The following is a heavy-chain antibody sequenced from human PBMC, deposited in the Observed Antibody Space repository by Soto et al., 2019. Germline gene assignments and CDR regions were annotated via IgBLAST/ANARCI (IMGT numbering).Heavy chain of an antibody. V-gene: IGHV3-72*01. CDR1: GFTLSDHY. J-gene: IGHJ4*02. CDR3: VRATYFSDSSGYTRCLDY. Sequence: PGGSLRLSCAVSGFTLSDHYIDWVRQAPGKGLEWVGRSRDKPQGYSTAYAASVKGRFTTSRDESKTSAYLQMYSLKTEDTAVYYCVRATYFSDSSGYTRCLDYWGQGTLVTVSS. D-gene: IGHD3-22*01. CDR2: SRDKPQGYST.